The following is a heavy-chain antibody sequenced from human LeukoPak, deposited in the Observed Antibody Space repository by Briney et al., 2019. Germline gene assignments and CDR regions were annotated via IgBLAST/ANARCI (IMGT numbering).Heavy chain of an antibody. D-gene: IGHD6-13*01. CDR3: AKDAGSRSSWSLYYYYYGMDV. V-gene: IGHV3-23*01. J-gene: IGHJ6*02. Sequence: GGSLRLSCAASGFTFSSYAMGWVRQAPGKGLEWVSAISGSGGSTYYADSVKGRFTISRDNSKNTLYLQMNSLRAEDTAVYYCAKDAGSRSSWSLYYYYYGMDVWGQGTTVTVSS. CDR2: ISGSGGST. CDR1: GFTFSSYA.